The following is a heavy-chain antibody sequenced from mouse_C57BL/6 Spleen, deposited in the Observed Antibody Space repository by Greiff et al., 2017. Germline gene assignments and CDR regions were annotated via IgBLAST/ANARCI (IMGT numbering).Heavy chain of an antibody. V-gene: IGHV1-66*01. CDR1: GYSFTSYY. CDR3: ARQGSYYDYDEKKIFDY. D-gene: IGHD2-4*01. J-gene: IGHJ2*01. CDR2: ISPGSGKT. Sequence: QVQLQQSGPELVKPGASVKISCKASGYSFTSYYIHWVKQRPGKGLEWIGWISPGSGKTKYNEKFKGKATLTADTSSSTAYMQISSLTSEDSAVYYCARQGSYYDYDEKKIFDYWGQGTTLTVSS.